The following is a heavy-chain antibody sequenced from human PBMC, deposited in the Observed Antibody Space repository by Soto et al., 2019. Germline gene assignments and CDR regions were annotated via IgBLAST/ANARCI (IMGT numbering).Heavy chain of an antibody. V-gene: IGHV4-30-4*01. CDR1: GGSISSGDYY. D-gene: IGHD3-3*01. CDR2: IYYSGST. Sequence: PXETLALTCSVSGGSISSGDYYWSWIRQPPGRGLEWIGYIYYSGSTYYNPSLKSRVTISVDTSKNQFSLKLSSVTAADTAVYYCARAILEWSTDYYGMDVWGQGPTVTVSS. J-gene: IGHJ6*02. CDR3: ARAILEWSTDYYGMDV.